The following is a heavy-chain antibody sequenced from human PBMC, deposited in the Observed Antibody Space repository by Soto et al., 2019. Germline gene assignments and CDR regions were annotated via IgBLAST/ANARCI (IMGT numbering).Heavy chain of an antibody. CDR1: GYTFTNYG. CDR3: ARVFQIVRYFYYYMDV. CDR2: ISAYNGNT. J-gene: IGHJ6*03. V-gene: IGHV1-18*01. Sequence: VDSVKVSCKASGYTFTNYGITWVRQAPGQGLEWMGWISAYNGNTHYTQRLQGRVTMTTDTSTSTAYMELRGLRSDDTAVYYCARVFQIVRYFYYYMDVWCKAITVTVS. D-gene: IGHD3-22*01.